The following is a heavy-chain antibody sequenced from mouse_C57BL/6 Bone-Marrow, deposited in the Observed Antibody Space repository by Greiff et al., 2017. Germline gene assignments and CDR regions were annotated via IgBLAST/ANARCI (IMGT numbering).Heavy chain of an antibody. V-gene: IGHV1-61*01. J-gene: IGHJ2*01. D-gene: IGHD2-4*01. CDR1: GYTFTSYW. CDR3: ARSMRLRRFDY. CDR2: IYPSDSET. Sequence: VQLQQSGAELARPGASVKLSCKASGYTFTSYWMDWVKQRPGQGLEWIGNIYPSDSETHYNQKFKDKATLTVDKSSSTAYMQLSSLTSEDSAVYYCARSMRLRRFDYWGQGTTLTVSS.